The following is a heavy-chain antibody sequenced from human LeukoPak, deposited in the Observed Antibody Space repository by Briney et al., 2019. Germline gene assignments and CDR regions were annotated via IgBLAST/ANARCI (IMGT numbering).Heavy chain of an antibody. J-gene: IGHJ5*02. V-gene: IGHV4-31*03. CDR3: AREGYYYGSGSSTNWFDP. CDR1: GGSISSGGYY. CDR2: IYYSGST. D-gene: IGHD3-10*01. Sequence: PSQTLSLTCTVSGGSISSGGYYWSWIRQHPGKGLEWIGYIYYSGSTYYNPSLKSRVTMSVDTSKNQFSLKLSSVTAADTAVYYCAREGYYYGSGSSTNWFDPWGQGTLVTVSS.